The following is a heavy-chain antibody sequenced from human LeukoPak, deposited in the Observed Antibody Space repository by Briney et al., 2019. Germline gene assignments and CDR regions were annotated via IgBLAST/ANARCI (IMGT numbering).Heavy chain of an antibody. Sequence: SVKVSCKASGCTFSSYAISWVRQAPGQGLEWMGGIIPIFDTANYAQKFQGRVTITADESTSTAYMELSSLRSEDTAVYYCAREAVAGLGRVDYWGQGTLVTVSS. V-gene: IGHV1-69*13. CDR1: GCTFSSYA. D-gene: IGHD6-19*01. J-gene: IGHJ4*02. CDR2: IIPIFDTA. CDR3: AREAVAGLGRVDY.